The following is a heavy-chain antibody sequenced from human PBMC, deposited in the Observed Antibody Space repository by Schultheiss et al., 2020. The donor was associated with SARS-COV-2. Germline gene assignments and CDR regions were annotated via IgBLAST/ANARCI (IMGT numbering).Heavy chain of an antibody. Sequence: GGSLRLSCAASGFTFSSYSMNWVRQAPGKGLEWVSAIGTAGDTYYPGSVKGRFTISRENAKNSLYLQMNSLRAEDTAVYYCARGRTMVRGVISHYYYMDVWGKVTTVTGSS. V-gene: IGHV3-13*01. CDR1: GFTFSSYS. D-gene: IGHD3-10*01. J-gene: IGHJ6*03. CDR2: IGTAGDT. CDR3: ARGRTMVRGVISHYYYMDV.